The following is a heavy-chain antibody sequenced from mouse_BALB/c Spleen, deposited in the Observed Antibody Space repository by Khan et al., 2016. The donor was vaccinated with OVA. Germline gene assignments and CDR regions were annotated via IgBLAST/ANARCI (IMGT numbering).Heavy chain of an antibody. D-gene: IGHD1-1*01. CDR2: ISSGGSYT. J-gene: IGHJ2*01. CDR3: ARTLGYYCSNYFDS. V-gene: IGHV5-9-3*01. Sequence: EVELVESGGGLVKPGGSLKLSCAASGFTFINYAMSWVRQTPEKRLEWVATISSGGSYTYYPDSVKGRVTISRDNAKNTLYLQMSSLRSEDPARYYCARTLGYYCSNYFDSWGKGTTVTVSS. CDR1: GFTFINYA.